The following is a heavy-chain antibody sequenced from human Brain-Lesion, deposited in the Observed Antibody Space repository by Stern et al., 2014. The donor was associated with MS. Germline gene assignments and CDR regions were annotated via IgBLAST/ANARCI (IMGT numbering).Heavy chain of an antibody. V-gene: IGHV1-24*01. D-gene: IGHD1-26*01. CDR2: FDPEDGET. Sequence: QVQLVQSGAEVKKPGASVKVSCKVSGYPSPELSRHWVRQAPRKGLEWMGGFDPEDGETIYAQKFQGRVTMTEDTSTDTAYMELSSLRSEDTAVYYCATLSPGAGGNYYRHFDYWGQGTLVTVSS. CDR3: ATLSPGAGGNYYRHFDY. CDR1: GYPSPELS. J-gene: IGHJ4*02.